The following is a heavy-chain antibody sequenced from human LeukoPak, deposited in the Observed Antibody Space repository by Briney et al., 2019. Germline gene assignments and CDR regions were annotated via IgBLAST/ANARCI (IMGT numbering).Heavy chain of an antibody. CDR1: GYTFTGYY. J-gene: IGHJ4*02. Sequence: ASVKVSCKASGYTFTGYYMHWVRQAPGQGLEWMGWINPNSGGTNYAQKFQGRVTMTRDTSISTAYMELSRLRSDDTAVYYCARVIAAAGTAGDYWGQGTLVTVSS. CDR3: ARVIAAAGTAGDY. D-gene: IGHD6-13*01. V-gene: IGHV1-2*02. CDR2: INPNSGGT.